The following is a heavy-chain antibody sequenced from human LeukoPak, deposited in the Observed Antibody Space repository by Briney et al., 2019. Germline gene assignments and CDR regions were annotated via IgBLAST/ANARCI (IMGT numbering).Heavy chain of an antibody. J-gene: IGHJ6*03. D-gene: IGHD6-25*01. CDR3: ARALSGTGFSSGWRSHYFYHMDV. Sequence: SETLSLTCTVSGGSISSSSYYWGWIRQPPGKGLEWIGSIYYSGSTYYNPSLKSRVTISVDTSKNQFSLKLSSVTAADTAVYYCARALSGTGFSSGWRSHYFYHMDVWGKGTTVTISS. CDR2: IYYSGST. V-gene: IGHV4-39*07. CDR1: GGSISSSSYY.